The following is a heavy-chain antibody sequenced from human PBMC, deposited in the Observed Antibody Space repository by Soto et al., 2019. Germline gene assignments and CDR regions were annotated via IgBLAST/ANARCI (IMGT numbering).Heavy chain of an antibody. CDR3: ARDRAIAVAGGLDY. V-gene: IGHV1-18*01. D-gene: IGHD6-19*01. Sequence: ASVKVSCKASGYTFTSYGISWVRQAPGQGLEWMGWISAYNGNTNYAQKLQGRVTMTTDTSTSTAYMELRSLRSDDTAVYYCARDRAIAVAGGLDYWGQGTLVTVSS. J-gene: IGHJ4*02. CDR2: ISAYNGNT. CDR1: GYTFTSYG.